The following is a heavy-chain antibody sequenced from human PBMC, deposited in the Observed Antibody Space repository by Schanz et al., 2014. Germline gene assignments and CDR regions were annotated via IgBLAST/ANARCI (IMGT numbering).Heavy chain of an antibody. Sequence: VPLFSSGGGLVQPGGSLRLSCAASGFTFSYYGMTWVRQAPGKGLEWVSTIGGSGGTTYYADSVKGRFTISRDNSKNTVYLQMDSLRPEDTAVYYCAKQFLSYYFYGMDVWGQGTTVSVSS. J-gene: IGHJ6*02. CDR2: IGGSGGTT. V-gene: IGHV3-23*01. CDR1: GFTFSYYG. CDR3: AKQFLSYYFYGMDV.